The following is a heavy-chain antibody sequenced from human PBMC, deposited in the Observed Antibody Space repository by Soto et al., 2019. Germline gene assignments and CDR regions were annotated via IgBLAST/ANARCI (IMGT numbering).Heavy chain of an antibody. Sequence: GGSLRLSCAASGFTFSSYAMHWVRQAPGKGLEWVAVISYDGSNKYYADSVKGRFTISRDNSKNTLYLQMNSLRAEDTAVYYCANHYYDSSGYYSPVDYWGQGTLVTVSS. J-gene: IGHJ4*02. CDR1: GFTFSSYA. CDR2: ISYDGSNK. CDR3: ANHYYDSSGYYSPVDY. V-gene: IGHV3-30-3*01. D-gene: IGHD3-22*01.